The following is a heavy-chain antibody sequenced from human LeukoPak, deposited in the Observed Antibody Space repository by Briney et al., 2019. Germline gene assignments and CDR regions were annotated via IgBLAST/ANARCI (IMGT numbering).Heavy chain of an antibody. V-gene: IGHV4-34*01. CDR1: GGSFSGYY. D-gene: IGHD4-23*01. CDR2: INHSGST. J-gene: IGHJ4*02. Sequence: SETLSLTCAVYGGSFSGYYWSWIRQPPGKGLEWIGEINHSGSTNYSPSLKSRVTISVDTSKNQFSLKLSSVTAADTAVYYCARGRTSNDYGGNWGFFDYWGQGTLVTVSS. CDR3: ARGRTSNDYGGNWGFFDY.